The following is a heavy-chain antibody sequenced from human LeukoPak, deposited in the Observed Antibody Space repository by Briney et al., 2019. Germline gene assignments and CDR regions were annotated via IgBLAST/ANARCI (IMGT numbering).Heavy chain of an antibody. CDR3: TTQRSRITMVRGVIRSDH. D-gene: IGHD3-10*01. V-gene: IGHV3-15*01. Sequence: GGSLRFSCVGSGFTFSNAWMSWLRQGPGKGLEWVGRIKSKTDGGTTDYAAPVKGRFTISRDDSKNTLYLQMNSLKTEDTAVYYCTTQRSRITMVRGVIRSDHWGQGTLVTVSS. CDR1: GFTFSNAW. J-gene: IGHJ4*02. CDR2: IKSKTDGGTT.